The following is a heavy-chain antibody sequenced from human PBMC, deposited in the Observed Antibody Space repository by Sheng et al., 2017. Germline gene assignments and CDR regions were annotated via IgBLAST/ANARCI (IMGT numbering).Heavy chain of an antibody. V-gene: IGHV3-30*02. CDR2: IRYDGSNK. CDR1: GFTFSSYG. D-gene: IGHD2-8*02. CDR3: DERLHRTVVLS. J-gene: IGHJ3*01. Sequence: QVQLVESGGGVVQPGGSLRLSCAASGFTFSSYGMHWVRQAPGKGLEWVAFIRYDGSNKYYADSVKGRFTISRDNSKNTLYLQMNSLRAEDTAVYYCDERLHRTVVLSWGQGTSGHRLF.